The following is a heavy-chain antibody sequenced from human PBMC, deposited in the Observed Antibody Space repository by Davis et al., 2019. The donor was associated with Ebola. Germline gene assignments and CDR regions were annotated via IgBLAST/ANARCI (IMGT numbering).Heavy chain of an antibody. V-gene: IGHV1-3*01. CDR2: INAANGNT. D-gene: IGHD3-10*01. J-gene: IGHJ6*02. CDR1: GYTFNTYA. Sequence: ASVKVSCTASGYTFNTYAMHWVRQAPGQGLEWMGWINAANGNTRYSQKFQDRVTITRDRSASTVYMELSSLRSEDTAVYYCARAGRVQGLISAGMDVWGQGTTFTVSS. CDR3: ARAGRVQGLISAGMDV.